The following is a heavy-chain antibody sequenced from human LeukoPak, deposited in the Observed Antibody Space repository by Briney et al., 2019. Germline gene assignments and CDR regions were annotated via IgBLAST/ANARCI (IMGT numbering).Heavy chain of an antibody. V-gene: IGHV3-11*01. J-gene: IGHJ4*02. CDR1: GFTFRDYY. D-gene: IGHD1-26*01. CDR3: AKSRIVGNYFDS. CDR2: ISGSGSTI. Sequence: GGSLRLSWAASGFTFRDYYMSWIRQAPGKGLEWLSYISGSGSTIYYADSMKGRFTISRDNTKNSLYLQMNSLRAEDTAVYYCAKSRIVGNYFDSWGQGTLVTVSS.